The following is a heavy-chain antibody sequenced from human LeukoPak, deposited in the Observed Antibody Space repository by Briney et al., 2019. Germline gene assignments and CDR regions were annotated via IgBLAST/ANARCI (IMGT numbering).Heavy chain of an antibody. V-gene: IGHV3-13*01. D-gene: IGHD3-3*02. Sequence: GGSLRLSCAASGFTSSDYDMHWVRQVTGKGLEWVSAIHTSGLTYYANSVKGRFIISRDNGKDSLFLQMNSLRAGDTSVYYCARELLGPHFYGMDVWGQGTTVTVSS. CDR3: ARELLGPHFYGMDV. J-gene: IGHJ6*02. CDR1: GFTSSDYD. CDR2: IHTSGLT.